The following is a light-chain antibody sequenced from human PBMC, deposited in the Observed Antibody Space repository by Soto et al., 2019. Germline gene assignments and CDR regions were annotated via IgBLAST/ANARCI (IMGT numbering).Light chain of an antibody. CDR2: GAS. CDR3: QQYENSPIT. V-gene: IGKV3-20*01. CDR1: QSLSSNF. Sequence: EIVLTQSPGILSLSPGERASLSCGASQSLSSNFLAWYQQKPGQAPRLLIYGASSRATGIPDRFSGTGSEADFTLTINRLEPEDFAVYYCQQYENSPITVGQGTRLEIK. J-gene: IGKJ5*01.